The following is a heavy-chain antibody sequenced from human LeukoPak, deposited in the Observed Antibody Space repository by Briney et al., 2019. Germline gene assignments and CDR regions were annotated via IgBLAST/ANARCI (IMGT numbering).Heavy chain of an antibody. CDR3: ASGIVVLLNRAFDY. CDR2: ISSNGGST. D-gene: IGHD3-22*01. J-gene: IGHJ4*02. CDR1: GFNFSSYA. Sequence: PGGSLRLSCAASGFNFSSYAMHWVRQAPGKGLEYVSAISSNGGSTYYANSVKGRFTISRDNSKNTLYLQMGSLRAEDMAVYYCASGIVVLLNRAFDYWGQGTLVTVSS. V-gene: IGHV3-64*01.